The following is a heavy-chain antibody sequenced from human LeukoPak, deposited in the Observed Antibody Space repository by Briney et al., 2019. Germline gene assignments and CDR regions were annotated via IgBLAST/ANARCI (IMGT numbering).Heavy chain of an antibody. CDR2: ISSYNGNA. J-gene: IGHJ4*02. CDR1: GYTFTSYG. Sequence: ASVKVSCKASGYTFTSYGITWVRQAPGQGLEWMGWISSYNGNANYAQKLQGRVTMTTDTSTSTAYMELRSLRSDDTAVYYCARDRPPTRGQHVTPDYWGQGTLVTVSS. CDR3: ARDRPPTRGQHVTPDY. V-gene: IGHV1-18*01. D-gene: IGHD4-23*01.